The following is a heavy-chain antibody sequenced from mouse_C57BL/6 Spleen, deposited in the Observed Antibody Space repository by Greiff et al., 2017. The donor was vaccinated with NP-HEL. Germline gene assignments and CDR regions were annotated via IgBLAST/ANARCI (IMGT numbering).Heavy chain of an antibody. J-gene: IGHJ1*03. CDR2: IWRGGST. Sequence: VKLQQSGPGLVQPSQSLSITCTVSGFSLTSYGVHWVRQSPGKGLEWLGVIWRGGSTDYNAAFMSRLSITKDNSKSQVFFKMNSLQADDTAIYYCAKNYYDYDVDWYFDVWGTGTTVTVSS. D-gene: IGHD2-4*01. CDR1: GFSLTSYG. V-gene: IGHV2-5*01. CDR3: AKNYYDYDVDWYFDV.